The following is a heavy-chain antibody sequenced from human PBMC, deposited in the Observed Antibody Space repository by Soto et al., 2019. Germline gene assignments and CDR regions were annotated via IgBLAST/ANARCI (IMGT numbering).Heavy chain of an antibody. Sequence: PGGSLRLSCAASGFTFSSYGMHWVRQAPGKGLEGVAVVSYDGSNKYYADSVKGRFTISRDNSGNTVFLQMNSLRSEDTAVYFCAKSGSNWYFDYWGQGTLVTVSS. CDR2: VSYDGSNK. V-gene: IGHV3-30*18. CDR1: GFTFSSYG. CDR3: AKSGSNWYFDY. D-gene: IGHD4-4*01. J-gene: IGHJ4*02.